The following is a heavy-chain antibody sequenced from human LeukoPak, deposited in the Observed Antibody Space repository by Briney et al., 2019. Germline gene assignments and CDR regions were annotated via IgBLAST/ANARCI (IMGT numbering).Heavy chain of an antibody. Sequence: SETLSLTCTVSGDSISSSSYYWVWLRQPPGKGLEWIATIHYTGSTYYNPSLKSRVTISVDTSKNQFSLKLSSVTAADTAMYYCARYWGPYDNSGAYFDYWGQGTLVTVSS. J-gene: IGHJ4*02. CDR1: GDSISSSSYY. V-gene: IGHV4-39*01. CDR2: IHYTGST. D-gene: IGHD3-22*01. CDR3: ARYWGPYDNSGAYFDY.